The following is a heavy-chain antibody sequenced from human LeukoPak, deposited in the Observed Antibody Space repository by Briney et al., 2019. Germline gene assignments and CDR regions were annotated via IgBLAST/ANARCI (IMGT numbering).Heavy chain of an antibody. J-gene: IGHJ4*02. V-gene: IGHV4-59*01. CDR2: ISYSGST. D-gene: IGHD3-22*01. Sequence: SETLSLTCTVSGGSISPYYWSWIRQPPGKGLEWIGYISYSGSTNYNPSLKSRATISVDTSKIQFSLSSVTAADTAVYYCARGRYYYYGSSAYYGFDYWGQGTLVTVSS. CDR1: GGSISPYY. CDR3: ARGRYYYYGSSAYYGFDY.